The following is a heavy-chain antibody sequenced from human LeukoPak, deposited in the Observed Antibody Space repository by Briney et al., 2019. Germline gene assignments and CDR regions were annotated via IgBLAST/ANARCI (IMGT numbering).Heavy chain of an antibody. CDR2: ISWNSGSI. D-gene: IGHD6-19*01. J-gene: IGHJ4*02. CDR1: GFTFTSYA. Sequence: GGSLRLSCAASGFTFTSYAMSWVRQAPGKGLEWVSGISWNSGSIGYADSVKGRFTISRDNAKNSLYLQMNSLRAEDTALYYCAKDTSGIAVLPVYWGQGTLVTVSS. V-gene: IGHV3-9*01. CDR3: AKDTSGIAVLPVY.